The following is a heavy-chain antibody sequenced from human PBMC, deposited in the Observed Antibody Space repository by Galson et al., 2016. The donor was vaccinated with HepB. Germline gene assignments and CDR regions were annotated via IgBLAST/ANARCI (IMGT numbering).Heavy chain of an antibody. CDR3: GKHGGFDY. CDR2: ITGSGTTT. D-gene: IGHD3-16*01. J-gene: IGHJ4*02. CDR1: GFSFSTSG. V-gene: IGHV3-23*01. Sequence: SLRLSCAASGFSFSTSGMSWVRQTPGRGLEWLSGITGSGTTTHYTDSVNGRFTISRDNSKNTLYLYMNSLRVGDTAVYYCGKHGGFDYWGQGALVTVSS.